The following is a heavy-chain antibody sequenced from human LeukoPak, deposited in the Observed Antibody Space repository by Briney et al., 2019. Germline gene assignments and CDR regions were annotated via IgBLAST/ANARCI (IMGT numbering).Heavy chain of an antibody. CDR2: IYYSGST. CDR3: ARGMTTNYYYYYGMDV. V-gene: IGHV4-59*01. D-gene: IGHD4-11*01. J-gene: IGHJ6*02. CDR1: GGSISSYC. Sequence: SETLSLTCTVPGGSISSYCWSWIRQPPGKGLEWIGYIYYSGSTNYNPSLKSRVTISVDTSKNQFSLKLSSVTAADTAVYYCARGMTTNYYYYYGMDVWGQGTTVTVSS.